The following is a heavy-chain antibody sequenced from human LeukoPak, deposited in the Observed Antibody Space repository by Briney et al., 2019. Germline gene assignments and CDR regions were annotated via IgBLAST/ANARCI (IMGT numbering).Heavy chain of an antibody. D-gene: IGHD6-13*01. CDR2: ISWNSGSI. J-gene: IGHJ4*02. V-gene: IGHV3-9*03. Sequence: GRSLRLSCAASGFTFDDYAMHWVRQAPGKGLEWVSGISWNSGSIGYADSVKGRFTISRDNAKNSLYLQMNSLRAEDMALYYCAKIAAAGYFDYWGQGTLVTVSS. CDR3: AKIAAAGYFDY. CDR1: GFTFDDYA.